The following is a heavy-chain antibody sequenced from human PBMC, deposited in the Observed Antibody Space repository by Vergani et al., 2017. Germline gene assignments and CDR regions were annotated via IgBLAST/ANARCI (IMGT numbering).Heavy chain of an antibody. D-gene: IGHD6-19*01. V-gene: IGHV1-18*01. Sequence: QVQLVQSGAEVKKPGSSVKVSCKASGYTFTSYGISWVRQAPGQGLEWMGWISAHNGNTNYTPRLQGRVSMTTDASTSTAYMALRSLRSDDTAVYYCARVMGYTSPRHGDYWGQGTLVTVSS. CDR1: GYTFTSYG. J-gene: IGHJ4*02. CDR2: ISAHNGNT. CDR3: ARVMGYTSPRHGDY.